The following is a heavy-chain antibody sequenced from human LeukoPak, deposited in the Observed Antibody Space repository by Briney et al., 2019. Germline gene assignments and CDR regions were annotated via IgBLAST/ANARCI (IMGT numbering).Heavy chain of an antibody. Sequence: ASVKVSCKASGYTFTGYYMHWVRQAPGKGLEWMGGFDPEDGETIYAQKFQGRVTITADESTSTAYMELNSLRSEDTAVYYCARAPIAAAGTFDYWGQGTLVTVSS. D-gene: IGHD6-13*01. CDR1: GYTFTGYY. CDR3: ARAPIAAAGTFDY. V-gene: IGHV1-24*01. J-gene: IGHJ4*02. CDR2: FDPEDGET.